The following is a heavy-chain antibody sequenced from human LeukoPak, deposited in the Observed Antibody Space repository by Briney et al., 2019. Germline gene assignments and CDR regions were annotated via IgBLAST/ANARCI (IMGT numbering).Heavy chain of an antibody. V-gene: IGHV3-21*01. D-gene: IGHD3-22*01. CDR3: ARGGRGTIIMIVVAALDY. CDR1: GFTFTSYS. Sequence: GGSLRLSCAASGFTFTSYSMNSVRQAPGKGLEWVSSISSSGNYIYYADSVKGRFTISRDNARNSLYLQMNSLRAEDTAVYYCARGGRGTIIMIVVAALDYWGQGTLVTVSS. J-gene: IGHJ4*02. CDR2: ISSSGNYI.